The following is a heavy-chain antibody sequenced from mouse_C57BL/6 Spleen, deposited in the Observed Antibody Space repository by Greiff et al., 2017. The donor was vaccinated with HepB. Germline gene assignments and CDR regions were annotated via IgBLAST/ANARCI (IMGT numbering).Heavy chain of an antibody. CDR1: GFTFSSYT. CDR3: ARHGATVDYWYFDV. Sequence: EVKLVESGGGLVKPGGSLKLSCAASGFTFSSYTMSWVRQTPEKRLEWVATISGGGGNTYYPVSVKGRFTISSANAKNTLYLQMSSLRSEDTALYNCARHGATVDYWYFDVWGTGTTVTVSS. V-gene: IGHV5-9*01. D-gene: IGHD1-1*01. J-gene: IGHJ1*03. CDR2: ISGGGGNT.